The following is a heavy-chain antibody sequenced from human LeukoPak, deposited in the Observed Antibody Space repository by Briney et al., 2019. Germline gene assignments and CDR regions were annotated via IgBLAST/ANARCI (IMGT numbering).Heavy chain of an antibody. D-gene: IGHD2-2*01. Sequence: ASVKVSCKASGYTFTSYGISWVRQAPGQGLEWMGWISAYNGNTNYAQKLQGRVTMTTDTSTSTAYMELRSLRSDDTAVYYCARDSSPVVVPAGYYYYGMDVWGQGTTVTVSS. J-gene: IGHJ6*02. CDR1: GYTFTSYG. CDR2: ISAYNGNT. V-gene: IGHV1-18*01. CDR3: ARDSSPVVVPAGYYYYGMDV.